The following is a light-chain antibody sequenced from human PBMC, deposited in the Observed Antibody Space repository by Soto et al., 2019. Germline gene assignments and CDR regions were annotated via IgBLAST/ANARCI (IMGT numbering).Light chain of an antibody. Sequence: DIQMTQSPSSLSASVGDRVTITCRANLSVTNYLHWYQQKSGRVPKLLIYGASNLQSGVPSRFSGRGSGTDFSLTISSLRLEDFATYFCQQTYTIPFTFGGGTKVEIE. CDR3: QQTYTIPFT. CDR2: GAS. CDR1: LSVTNY. J-gene: IGKJ4*01. V-gene: IGKV1-39*01.